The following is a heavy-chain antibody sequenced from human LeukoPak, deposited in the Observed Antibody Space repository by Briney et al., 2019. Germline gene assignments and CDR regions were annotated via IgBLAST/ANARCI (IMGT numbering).Heavy chain of an antibody. J-gene: IGHJ4*02. CDR3: ARGRGIAAAGSSFDY. CDR2: ISAYNGNT. D-gene: IGHD6-13*01. Sequence: ASVKVSCKASGYTFTSYGISWGRQAPGQGLEWMGWISAYNGNTNYAQKLQGRVTMTTDTSTSTAYMELRSLRSDDTAVYYCARGRGIAAAGSSFDYWGQGTLVTVSS. CDR1: GYTFTSYG. V-gene: IGHV1-18*04.